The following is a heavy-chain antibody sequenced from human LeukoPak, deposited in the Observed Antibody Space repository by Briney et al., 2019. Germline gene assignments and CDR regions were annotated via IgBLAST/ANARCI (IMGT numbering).Heavy chain of an antibody. CDR3: ARDREQLVPYYYYYYYMDA. D-gene: IGHD6-13*01. J-gene: IGHJ6*03. CDR2: ISSSSSTI. V-gene: IGHV3-48*01. CDR1: GFTFSSYS. Sequence: GGSLRLSCAASGFTFSSYSMNWVRQAPGKGLEWVSYISSSSSTIYYADSVKGRFTISRDNAKNSLYLQMNSLRAEDTAVYYCARDREQLVPYYYYYYYMDAWGKGTTVTVSS.